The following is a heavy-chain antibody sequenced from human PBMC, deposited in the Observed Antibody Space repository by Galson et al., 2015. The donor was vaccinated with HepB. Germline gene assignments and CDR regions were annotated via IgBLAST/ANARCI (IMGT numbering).Heavy chain of an antibody. Sequence: SLRLSCAASGFTVSSNYMSWVRQAPGKGLEWVSIIYSGGRAYYADSVKGRFTISRDSSKNTLFLQMKSLRVEDTALYYCAGSIGGATYNYGLDVWGQGTTVTVSS. V-gene: IGHV3-53*01. CDR1: GFTVSSNY. CDR3: AGSIGGATYNYGLDV. D-gene: IGHD1-26*01. J-gene: IGHJ6*02. CDR2: IYSGGRA.